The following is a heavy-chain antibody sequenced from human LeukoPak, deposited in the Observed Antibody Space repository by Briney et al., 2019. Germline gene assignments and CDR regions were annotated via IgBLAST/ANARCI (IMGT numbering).Heavy chain of an antibody. CDR3: AKDAYCSSTSCYSNFDY. CDR2: ISYDGSNK. D-gene: IGHD2-2*02. CDR1: GFTFSSYG. Sequence: TGGSLRLSCAASGFTFSSYGMHWVRQAPGKGLEWVAVISYDGSNKYYADSVKGRFTISRDNSKNTLYPQMNSLRAEDTAVYYCAKDAYCSSTSCYSNFDYWGQGTLVTVSS. V-gene: IGHV3-30*18. J-gene: IGHJ4*02.